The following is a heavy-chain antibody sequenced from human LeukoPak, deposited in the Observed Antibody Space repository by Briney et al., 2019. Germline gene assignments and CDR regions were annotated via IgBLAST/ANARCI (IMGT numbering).Heavy chain of an antibody. Sequence: GGSLRLSCAASGFSFSSYVMSWVRQALGKGLEWVSAITGSGDDTNYADAVKGRFTISRDTSKNTLYVQMNSLRAEDTAVYFCARAAGYTSGWRFDYWGQGTLVTVSS. V-gene: IGHV3-23*01. J-gene: IGHJ4*02. CDR3: ARAAGYTSGWRFDY. CDR2: ITGSGDDT. CDR1: GFSFSSYV. D-gene: IGHD6-19*01.